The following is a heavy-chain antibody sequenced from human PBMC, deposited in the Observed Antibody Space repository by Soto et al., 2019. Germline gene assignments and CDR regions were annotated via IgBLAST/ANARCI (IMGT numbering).Heavy chain of an antibody. V-gene: IGHV1-8*01. D-gene: IGHD3-3*01. CDR3: ARRRGTYYDFWSGSIGRYGMDV. J-gene: IGHJ6*02. CDR2: MNPNSGNT. CDR1: GYTFTSYD. Sequence: ASVKVSCKXSGYTFTSYDINWVRQATGQGLEWMGWMNPNSGNTGYAQKFQGRVTMTRNTSISTAYMELSSLRSEDTAVYYCARRRGTYYDFWSGSIGRYGMDVWGQGTTVTVSS.